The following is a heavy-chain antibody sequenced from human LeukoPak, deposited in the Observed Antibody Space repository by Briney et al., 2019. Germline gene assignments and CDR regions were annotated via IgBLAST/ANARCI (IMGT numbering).Heavy chain of an antibody. V-gene: IGHV6-1*01. CDR3: ARRLTQYDCFDP. CDR2: TYYRSTWYN. D-gene: IGHD2-2*01. CDR1: GDSVSSNSVT. J-gene: IGHJ5*02. Sequence: SQTLSLTCTISGDSVSSNSVTWNWIRQSPSRGLEWLGRTYYRSTWYNDYAVSVRGRITVNPDTSKNQFSLHLNSVTPEDTAVYYCARRLTQYDCFDPWGEGILVTVSS.